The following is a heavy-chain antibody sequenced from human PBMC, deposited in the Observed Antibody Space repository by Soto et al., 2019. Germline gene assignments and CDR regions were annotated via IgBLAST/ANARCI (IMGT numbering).Heavy chain of an antibody. J-gene: IGHJ3*02. V-gene: IGHV3-7*01. CDR2: IKQDGSEK. D-gene: IGHD6-19*01. Sequence: EVQLVESGGGLVQPGGSLRLSCAASGFTFSSYWMSWVRQAPGKGLEWVANIKQDGSEKYYVDSVKGRFTISRGNANTSLYLQMTSLKAEDTAVYYCARDRIAVAGRGTAFDIWGQGTMVTVSS. CDR1: GFTFSSYW. CDR3: ARDRIAVAGRGTAFDI.